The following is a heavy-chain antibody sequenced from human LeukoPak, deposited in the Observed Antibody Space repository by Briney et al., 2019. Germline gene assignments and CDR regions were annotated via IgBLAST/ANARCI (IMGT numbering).Heavy chain of an antibody. J-gene: IGHJ4*02. CDR2: INSDGSST. V-gene: IGHV3-74*01. CDR3: ARDQGLSLGDY. Sequence: GGSLRLSCAASGFTFSSYWMHWVRQAPGKGLVWVSRINSDGSSTSYADSVKGRLTISRDNAKNTLYLQMNSLRAEDTAVYYCARDQGLSLGDYWGQGTLVTVSS. CDR1: GFTFSSYW. D-gene: IGHD4/OR15-4a*01.